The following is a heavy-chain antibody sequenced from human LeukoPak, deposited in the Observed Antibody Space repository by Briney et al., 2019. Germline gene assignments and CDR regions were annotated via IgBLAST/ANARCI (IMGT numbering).Heavy chain of an antibody. CDR1: GFSFSSYS. D-gene: IGHD1-26*01. V-gene: IGHV3-48*01. CDR3: ALEWELPDAFDY. CDR2: ISSSSSTI. Sequence: GGSLRLSCAASGFSFSSYSMNWVRQAPGKGLEWVSYISSSSSTICYADSVKGRFTISRDNAKNSLYLQMNSLRAEDTAVYYCALEWELPDAFDYWGQGTLVTVSS. J-gene: IGHJ4*02.